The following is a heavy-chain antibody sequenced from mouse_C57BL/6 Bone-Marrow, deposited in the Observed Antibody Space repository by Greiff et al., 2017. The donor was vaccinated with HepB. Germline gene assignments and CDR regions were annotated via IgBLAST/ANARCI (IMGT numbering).Heavy chain of an antibody. CDR3: ARVTTVVGRFAY. CDR1: GYAFSSSW. Sequence: VQLQQSGPELVKPGASVKISCKASGYAFSSSWMNWVKQRPGKGLEWIGRIYPGDGDTNYNGKCKGKATLTADKSSSTAYMQLSSLTSEDSAVYFCARVTTVVGRFAYWGQGTLVTVSA. D-gene: IGHD1-1*01. V-gene: IGHV1-82*01. J-gene: IGHJ3*01. CDR2: IYPGDGDT.